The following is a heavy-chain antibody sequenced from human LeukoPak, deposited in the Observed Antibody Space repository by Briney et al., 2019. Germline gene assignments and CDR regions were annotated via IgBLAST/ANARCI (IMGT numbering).Heavy chain of an antibody. CDR2: IYYSGST. CDR1: GGSISSYY. J-gene: IGHJ4*02. D-gene: IGHD3-10*01. V-gene: IGHV4-59*08. CDR3: ARGFRYYYGSGSFSEEYYFDY. Sequence: SETLSLTCTVSGGSISSYYWSWIRQPPGKGLEWIGYIYYSGSTNYNPSLKSRVTISVDTSKNQFSLKLSSVTAADTAVYYCARGFRYYYGSGSFSEEYYFDYWGQGTLVTVSS.